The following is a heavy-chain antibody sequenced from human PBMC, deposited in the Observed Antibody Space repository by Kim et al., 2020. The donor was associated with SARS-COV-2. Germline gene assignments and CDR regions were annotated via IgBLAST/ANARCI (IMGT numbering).Heavy chain of an antibody. CDR3: ARVDERTRPETDY. D-gene: IGHD2-2*01. Sequence: YADCVKGRFTISRDNAKNTLYLQMNSLRAEDTAVYYCARVDERTRPETDYWGQGTLVTVSS. V-gene: IGHV3-74*01. J-gene: IGHJ4*02.